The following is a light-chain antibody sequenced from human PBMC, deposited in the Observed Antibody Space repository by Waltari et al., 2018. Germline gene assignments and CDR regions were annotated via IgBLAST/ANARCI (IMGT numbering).Light chain of an antibody. CDR3: QQSFSSPWT. V-gene: IGKV1-39*01. CDR1: QDEGTY. CDR2: GAS. Sequence: DIQMTQSPPSLSASVGDTITITCRASQDEGTYVNWYQQRPANAPKLLMYGASSLQRGVPSRFSGGGSGTHFTLTVSSLQPEDFATYYCQQSFSSPWTFGPGTKV. J-gene: IGKJ1*01.